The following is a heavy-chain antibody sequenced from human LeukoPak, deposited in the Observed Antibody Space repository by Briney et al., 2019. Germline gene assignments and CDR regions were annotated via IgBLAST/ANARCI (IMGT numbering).Heavy chain of an antibody. CDR1: GGSINSNNW. V-gene: IGHV4-4*02. Sequence: SETLSLTYAVSGGSINSNNWWSWVRQSPGKGLEWIGEIHNSGSTNYNPSLKSRLTLSIDNSKNQFSLTLSSVTAADTAVYYCAFGDYYRLDHWGQGTLVTVSS. D-gene: IGHD3-16*02. CDR2: IHNSGST. CDR3: AFGDYYRLDH. J-gene: IGHJ4*02.